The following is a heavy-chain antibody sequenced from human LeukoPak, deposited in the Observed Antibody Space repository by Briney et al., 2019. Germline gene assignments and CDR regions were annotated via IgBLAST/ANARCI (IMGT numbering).Heavy chain of an antibody. D-gene: IGHD3-10*01. J-gene: IGHJ4*02. Sequence: PSETLSLTCTVSGGSISSGGYYWSWIRQHPGKGLEWIGYIYYSGSTYYNPSLKSRVTISVDTSKNQFSLKPSSVTAADTAVYYCARVGGGALAFDYWGQGTLVTVSS. V-gene: IGHV4-31*03. CDR3: ARVGGGALAFDY. CDR2: IYYSGST. CDR1: GGSISSGGYY.